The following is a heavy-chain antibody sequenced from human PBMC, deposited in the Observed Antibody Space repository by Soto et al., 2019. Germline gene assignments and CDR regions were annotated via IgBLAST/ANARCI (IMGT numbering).Heavy chain of an antibody. J-gene: IGHJ6*02. CDR2: IMPIFGTA. CDR3: ANCRDTDPHVGNYYYGMDI. CDR1: GGTFKSYA. V-gene: IGHV1-69*12. Sequence: QVQLVQSGAEVKKPGASVKVSCKASGGTFKSYAISWVRQAPGQGLEWLGGIMPIFGTADYAQKFQGRVTITADESTSTYYMELSSLTSEDTAVYYCANCRDTDPHVGNYYYGMDIWGQGTTVTVS. D-gene: IGHD1-26*01.